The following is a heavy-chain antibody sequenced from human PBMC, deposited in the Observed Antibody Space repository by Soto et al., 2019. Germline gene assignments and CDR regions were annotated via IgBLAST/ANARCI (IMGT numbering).Heavy chain of an antibody. J-gene: IGHJ4*02. CDR2: IIPIFNST. CDR1: GSRFSNYV. V-gene: IGHV1-69*06. Sequence: SVKVSCKVSGSRFSNYVISWVRQAPGHGLEWLGRIIPIFNSTKYAQSFQGRVTITADKSTSTASLELSSLRSDGTAVYYCAREGRGKKAGYNGLVSLGYWGQGTLVTVSS. D-gene: IGHD2-2*02. CDR3: AREGRGKKAGYNGLVSLGY.